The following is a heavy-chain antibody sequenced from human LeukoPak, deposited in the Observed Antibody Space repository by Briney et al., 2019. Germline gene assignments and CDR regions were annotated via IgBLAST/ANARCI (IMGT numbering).Heavy chain of an antibody. D-gene: IGHD4-17*01. V-gene: IGHV3-11*04. CDR1: GITFSEAW. J-gene: IGHJ4*02. Sequence: GGSLRLSCTASGITFSEAWMSWVRQAPGKGLEWVSAISGSGGSTYYADSVKGRFTISRDNAKNSLYLQMNSLRAEDTAVYYCARYGDRTPDYWGQGTLVTVSS. CDR3: ARYGDRTPDY. CDR2: ISGSGGST.